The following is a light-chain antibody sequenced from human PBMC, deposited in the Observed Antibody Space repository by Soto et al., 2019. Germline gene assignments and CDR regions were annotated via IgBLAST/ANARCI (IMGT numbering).Light chain of an antibody. CDR3: QQYGSSPTWT. CDR2: GAS. CDR1: QSVSSNY. J-gene: IGKJ1*01. Sequence: ESVLTQSPGTLSLSPGERATLSCRASQSVSSNYLAWYQQKPAQAPRLLIYGASTRATGIPDRFSGSGSGTDFTLTISRLEPEDSAVYYCQQYGSSPTWTFGQGTKVEIK. V-gene: IGKV3-20*01.